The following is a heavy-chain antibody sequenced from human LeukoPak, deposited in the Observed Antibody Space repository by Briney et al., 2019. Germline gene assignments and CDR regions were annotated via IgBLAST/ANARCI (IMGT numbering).Heavy chain of an antibody. D-gene: IGHD2-15*01. CDR2: ITSSSFNI. J-gene: IGHJ3*02. V-gene: IGHV3-48*02. CDR3: ARGSPPDI. CDR1: GFTFSFYS. Sequence: QPGGSLRLSCAASGFTFSFYSINWVRQAPGKGLEWVSYITSSSFNIHYADSVKGRFTISRDNAKNSLYLQMNSLRDEDTSVYYCARGSPPDIWGQGIMVTVSS.